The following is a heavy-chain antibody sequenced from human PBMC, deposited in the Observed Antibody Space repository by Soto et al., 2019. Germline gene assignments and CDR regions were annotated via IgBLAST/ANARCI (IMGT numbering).Heavy chain of an antibody. V-gene: IGHV1-3*01. CDR1: GYILTSYA. CDR3: ARVGYSYGYPNYYYGMDV. CDR2: INAGNGNT. Sequence: ASVKVSCKASGYILTSYAMHWVRQAPGQRLEWMGWINAGNGNTKYSQKFQGRVTITRDTSASTAYMELSSLRSEDTAVYYCARVGYSYGYPNYYYGMDVWGQGTTVTVSS. J-gene: IGHJ6*02. D-gene: IGHD5-18*01.